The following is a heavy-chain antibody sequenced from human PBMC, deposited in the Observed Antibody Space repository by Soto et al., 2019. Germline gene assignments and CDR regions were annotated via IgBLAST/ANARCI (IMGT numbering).Heavy chain of an antibody. CDR3: ASRDSYGTAES. CDR2: ISYDGSNK. D-gene: IGHD5-18*01. J-gene: IGHJ4*02. CDR1: GFTFSSYA. Sequence: QVQLVESGGGVVQPGRSLRLSCAASGFTFSSYAMHWVRQAPGKGLEWVAVISYDGSNKYYADSVKGRFTISRDNSKNTLYLQMNSLRADDTAVYYCASRDSYGTAESWCQGTLFTVSS. V-gene: IGHV3-30-3*01.